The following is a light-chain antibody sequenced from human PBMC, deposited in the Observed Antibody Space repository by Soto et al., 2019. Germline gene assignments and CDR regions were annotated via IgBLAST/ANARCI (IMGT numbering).Light chain of an antibody. CDR1: ESISRDY. V-gene: IGKV3-20*01. CDR2: GAS. CDR3: QQYGGVPYT. J-gene: IGKJ2*01. Sequence: EIVLTQSPGTLSLSPGQRATLSCRASESISRDYLAWYQQRLGQAPRLLIYGASSGATGIPDRFSGSGSGTDFTLTISRLEPEYFAIYYCQQYGGVPYTFGQGTKLEIK.